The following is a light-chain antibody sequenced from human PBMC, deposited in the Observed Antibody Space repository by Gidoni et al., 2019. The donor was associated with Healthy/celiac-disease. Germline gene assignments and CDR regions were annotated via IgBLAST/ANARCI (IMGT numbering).Light chain of an antibody. CDR2: SNN. CDR3: AAWDDSLNGPV. CDR1: SSNIGSNT. V-gene: IGLV1-44*01. Sequence: QSVLTQPPSASGTPGPGVTISCSGSSSNIGSNTVNWYQQLPGTAPKLLIYSNNQRPSGVPDRFSGSKSGTSASLAISGLQSEDEADYYCAAWDDSLNGPVFGGGTKLTGL. J-gene: IGLJ2*01.